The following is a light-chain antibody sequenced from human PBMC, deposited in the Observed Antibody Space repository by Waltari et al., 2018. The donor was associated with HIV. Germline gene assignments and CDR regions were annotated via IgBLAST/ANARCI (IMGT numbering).Light chain of an antibody. V-gene: IGKV3-15*01. CDR1: QSVSSK. J-gene: IGKJ4*01. CDR3: HHYNEWPLT. CDR2: GAS. Sequence: IVMTQSPATLSVSPGERATLSCRASQSVSSKLAWYQQKPGQAPRLLIYGASTRATGVPARFSGSGSGTEFTLTISSLQSEDFALYYCHHYNEWPLTFGGGTKVEIQ.